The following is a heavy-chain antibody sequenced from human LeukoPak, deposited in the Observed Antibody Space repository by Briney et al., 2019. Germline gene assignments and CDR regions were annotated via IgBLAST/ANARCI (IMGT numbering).Heavy chain of an antibody. J-gene: IGHJ4*02. CDR1: GFTVSSNY. V-gene: IGHV3-53*05. D-gene: IGHD2-15*01. CDR3: AKEGADIVVVVAAQIDY. Sequence: GGSLRLSCAASGFTVSSNYMSWVRQAPGKGLEWVSVIYSGGSTYYADSVKGRFTISRDNSKNTLYLQMNSLRAEDTAVYYCAKEGADIVVVVAAQIDYWGQGTLVTVSS. CDR2: IYSGGST.